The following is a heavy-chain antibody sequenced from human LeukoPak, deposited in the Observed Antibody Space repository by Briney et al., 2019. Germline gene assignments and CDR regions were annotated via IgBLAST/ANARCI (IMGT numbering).Heavy chain of an antibody. J-gene: IGHJ4*02. Sequence: GGSLRLSCAASGFTFSSYAMSWVRQAPGKGLEWVSATSGSGGSTYYADSVKGRFTISRDNSKNTLYLQMNSLRAEDTAVYYCAKDLKAYSGYDTYFDYWGQGTLVTVSS. CDR2: TSGSGGST. V-gene: IGHV3-23*01. D-gene: IGHD5-12*01. CDR3: AKDLKAYSGYDTYFDY. CDR1: GFTFSSYA.